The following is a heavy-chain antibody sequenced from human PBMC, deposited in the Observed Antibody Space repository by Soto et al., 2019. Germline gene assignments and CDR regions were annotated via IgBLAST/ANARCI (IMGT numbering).Heavy chain of an antibody. CDR1: GFTFSSYA. D-gene: IGHD2-15*01. CDR3: TKVVVPYCSGGSCYSDYYYYYGMDV. CDR2: ISGSGGST. Sequence: SLRLSCAASGFTFSSYAMSWVRQAPGKGLEWVSAISGSGGSTYYADSVKGRFTISRDNSKNTLYLQMNSLRAEDTAVYYCTKVVVPYCSGGSCYSDYYYYYGMDVWGQGTTVTVSS. V-gene: IGHV3-23*01. J-gene: IGHJ6*02.